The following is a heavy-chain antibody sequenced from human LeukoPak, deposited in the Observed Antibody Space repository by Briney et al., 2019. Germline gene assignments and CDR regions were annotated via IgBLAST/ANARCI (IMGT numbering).Heavy chain of an antibody. CDR3: ARDRLGYYEFWSGHIDS. Sequence: PGRALRLSFAASGFTFSSYAMHWVRQAPGKGLEWVAVISYDGSNKYYADSVEGRFTISRDTSKNTLYLQMSSLRAEDTAVYYCARDRLGYYEFWSGHIDSWGQGPLVTVSS. CDR1: GFTFSSYA. CDR2: ISYDGSNK. V-gene: IGHV3-30-3*01. J-gene: IGHJ4*02. D-gene: IGHD3-3*01.